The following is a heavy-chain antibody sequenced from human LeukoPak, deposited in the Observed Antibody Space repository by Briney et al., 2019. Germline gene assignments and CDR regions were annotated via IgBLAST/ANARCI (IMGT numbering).Heavy chain of an antibody. Sequence: PGGSLRLSCAASGFTFSSYGMHWVRQAPGKGLEWVAVISYDGSNKYYADSVKGRFTISRDNSKNTLYLQMNSLRAEDTAVYYCAKGSLSSSVRNWFDPWGQGTLVTVSS. D-gene: IGHD6-6*01. CDR2: ISYDGSNK. J-gene: IGHJ5*02. CDR1: GFTFSSYG. V-gene: IGHV3-30*18. CDR3: AKGSLSSSVRNWFDP.